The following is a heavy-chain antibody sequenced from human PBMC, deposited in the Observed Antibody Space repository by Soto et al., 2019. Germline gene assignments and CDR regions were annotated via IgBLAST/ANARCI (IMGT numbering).Heavy chain of an antibody. D-gene: IGHD3-22*01. CDR3: ASGGRHYYESRGYGI. CDR2: ISDGGSNK. V-gene: IGHV3-30-3*01. J-gene: IGHJ4*02. CDR1: GFTFSRNS. Sequence: QVQLVESGGGVVQPGRSLRLSCAASGFTFSRNSMHWVRQAPGKGLEWVAVISDGGSNKYKADFVKGRFTISRDKSKKPLYLPMNSLRSEDTAVFYCASGGRHYYESRGYGIWGQGTLVTVSS.